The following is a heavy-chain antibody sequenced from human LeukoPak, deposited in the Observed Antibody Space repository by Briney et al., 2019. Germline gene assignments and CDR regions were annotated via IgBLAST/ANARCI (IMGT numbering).Heavy chain of an antibody. Sequence: GGSLRLSCAASGFTFSSYSMNWVRQAPGKGLEWVSSISSSSTNIYYADSVKGRFTISRDNAKNSLYLQMNSLRAEDTAVYYCARDVRRGYSGYGYFDYWGQGTLVTVSS. V-gene: IGHV3-21*01. CDR2: ISSSSTNI. D-gene: IGHD5-12*01. J-gene: IGHJ4*02. CDR3: ARDVRRGYSGYGYFDY. CDR1: GFTFSSYS.